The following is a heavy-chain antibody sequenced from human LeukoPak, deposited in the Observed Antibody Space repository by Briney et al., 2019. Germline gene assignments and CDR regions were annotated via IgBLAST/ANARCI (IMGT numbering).Heavy chain of an antibody. Sequence: PGGSLRLSCAASGFTFSSYEINWVRQAPGKGLEWVSYITSSGSTIYYADSVRGRFTISRDNAKNSLYLQMNSLRAEDTAVYYCGRGDSYGSNYYGMDVWGQGTTVSVSS. D-gene: IGHD5-18*01. CDR2: ITSSGSTI. CDR1: GFTFSSYE. CDR3: GRGDSYGSNYYGMDV. V-gene: IGHV3-48*03. J-gene: IGHJ6*02.